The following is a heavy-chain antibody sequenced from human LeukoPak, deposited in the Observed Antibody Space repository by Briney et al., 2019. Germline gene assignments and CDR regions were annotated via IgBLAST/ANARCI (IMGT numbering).Heavy chain of an antibody. CDR3: ASAPPYSGKEYYFDY. D-gene: IGHD1-26*01. CDR2: INQDGSEK. V-gene: IGHV3-7*01. J-gene: IGHJ4*02. Sequence: SGGSLRLSCAASGFTFSSYWMSWVRQAPGEGLEWVANINQDGSEKYYVDSVKGRFTISRDNAKNSLYLHMKSLRAEDSAVYYCASAPPYSGKEYYFDYWGQGTLVTVSS. CDR1: GFTFSSYW.